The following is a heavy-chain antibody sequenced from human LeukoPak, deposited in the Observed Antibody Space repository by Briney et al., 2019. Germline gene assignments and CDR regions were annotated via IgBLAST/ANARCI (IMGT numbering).Heavy chain of an antibody. J-gene: IGHJ4*02. CDR2: IRYDGSNK. CDR1: GFTFSSYG. CDR3: AKDGTGKWERLRFYFDY. V-gene: IGHV3-30*02. Sequence: GGSLRLSCAASGFTFSSYGMHWVRQAPGKGLEWVAFIRYDGSNKYYADSVKGRFTISRDNSKNTLYLQMNSLRAEDTAVYYCAKDGTGKWERLRFYFDYWGQGTLVTVSS. D-gene: IGHD1-26*01.